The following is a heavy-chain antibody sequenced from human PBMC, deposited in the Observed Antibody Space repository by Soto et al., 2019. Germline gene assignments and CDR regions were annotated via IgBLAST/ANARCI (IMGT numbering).Heavy chain of an antibody. J-gene: IGHJ4*02. V-gene: IGHV4-34*01. D-gene: IGHD3-10*01. CDR2: INHSGST. CDR3: ARGRGRSITMVRGVIYPYFDY. CDR1: GGSFSGYY. Sequence: QVQLQQWGAGLLKPSETLSLTCAVYGGSFSGYYWSWIRQPPGKGLEWIGEINHSGSTNYNPSLNSRVTISVDTSKNQFSLKLSSVTAADTAVYYCARGRGRSITMVRGVIYPYFDYWGQGTLVTVSS.